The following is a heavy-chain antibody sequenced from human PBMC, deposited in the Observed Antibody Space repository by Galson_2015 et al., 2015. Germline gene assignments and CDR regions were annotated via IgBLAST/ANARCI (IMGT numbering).Heavy chain of an antibody. D-gene: IGHD2-21*02. CDR2: IYYSGST. Sequence: TLSLTCTVSGGSISSGDYYWSWIRQPPGKGLEWIGYIYYSGSTYYNPSLKSRVTISVDTSKNQFSLKLSSVTAADTAVYYCARKGGGGGYYSFDYWGQGTLVTVSS. CDR1: GGSISSGDYY. V-gene: IGHV4-30-4*01. CDR3: ARKGGGGGYYSFDY. J-gene: IGHJ4*02.